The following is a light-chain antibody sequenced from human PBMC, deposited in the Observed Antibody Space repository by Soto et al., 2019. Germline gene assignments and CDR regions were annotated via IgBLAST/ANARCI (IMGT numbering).Light chain of an antibody. CDR1: QRVSRSY. V-gene: IGKV3-20*01. CDR2: DTS. CDR3: QQYATSQCS. Sequence: EVVLTQSPGTLSLSPGERATLSCRASQRVSRSYLAWYQQQPSQAPRLLIYDTSTRATGIPDRFNGSGSGTDFTLTISRLEPEDFAVYYCQQYATSQCSFGQGTKVDIK. J-gene: IGKJ2*04.